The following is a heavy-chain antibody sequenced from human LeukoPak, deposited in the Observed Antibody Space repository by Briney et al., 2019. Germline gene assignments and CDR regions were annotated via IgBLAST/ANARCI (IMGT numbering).Heavy chain of an antibody. J-gene: IGHJ4*02. Sequence: ASVKVSFKASGDTLTTYDFNWLRQATGQGLERMGWMDPNSGNTGCAQKFHGRVTMPRNTSISTAYMELSSLTSEDTAVYYCAKSLPGIAAHWGQGTLVSVTS. CDR2: MDPNSGNT. D-gene: IGHD6-6*01. CDR1: GDTLTTYD. CDR3: AKSLPGIAAH. V-gene: IGHV1-8*01.